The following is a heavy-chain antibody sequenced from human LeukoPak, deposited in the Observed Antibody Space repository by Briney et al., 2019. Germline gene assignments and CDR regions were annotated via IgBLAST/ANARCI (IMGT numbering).Heavy chain of an antibody. CDR2: ISAYSGNT. CDR3: ATISKDSSGYYLSFDY. CDR1: GYTFTSYG. V-gene: IGHV1-18*01. Sequence: ASVKVSCKASGYTFTSYGIGWVRQAPGQGLEWMGWISAYSGNTNYAQKLQGRVTMTTDTSTSTAYMELRSLRSDDTAVYYCATISKDSSGYYLSFDYWGQGTLVTVSS. D-gene: IGHD3-22*01. J-gene: IGHJ4*02.